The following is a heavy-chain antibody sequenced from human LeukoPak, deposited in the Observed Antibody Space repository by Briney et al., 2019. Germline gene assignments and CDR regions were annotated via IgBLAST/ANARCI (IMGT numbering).Heavy chain of an antibody. CDR1: GGSITSSSYY. CDR3: AKQQLVRCFDY. CDR2: IFYSGST. D-gene: IGHD6-13*01. Sequence: SETLSLTCTVSGGSITSSSYYWGWIRQPPGKGLERIGSIFYSGSTYYNPSLKSRVTISVDTSKTQFSLKLSSVTAADTAVYYCAKQQLVRCFDYWGQGTLVTVSS. J-gene: IGHJ4*02. V-gene: IGHV4-39*01.